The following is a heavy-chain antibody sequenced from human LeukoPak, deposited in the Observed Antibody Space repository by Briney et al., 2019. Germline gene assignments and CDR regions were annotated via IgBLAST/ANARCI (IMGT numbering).Heavy chain of an antibody. CDR1: GGSISSSSYY. CDR2: IYYSGST. Sequence: PSETLSLTCTVSGGSISSSSYYWGWIRQPPGKGLEWIGSIYYSGSTYYNPSLKSRVTISVDTSKNQFSLKLSSVTAADTAVYYCARHVIAAAGTAPTAGEYFQHWGQGTLVTVSS. J-gene: IGHJ1*01. CDR3: ARHVIAAAGTAPTAGEYFQH. D-gene: IGHD6-13*01. V-gene: IGHV4-39*01.